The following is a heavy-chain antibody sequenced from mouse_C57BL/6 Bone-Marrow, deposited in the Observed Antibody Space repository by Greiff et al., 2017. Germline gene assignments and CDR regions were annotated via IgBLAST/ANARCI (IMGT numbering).Heavy chain of an antibody. V-gene: IGHV1-69*01. Sequence: QVQLQQPGAELVMPGASVKLSCKASGYTFTSYWMHWVKQRPGQGLEWIGEIDPSDSYTNYNQKFKGKSTLTVDKSSSTAYMQLSSLTSEDSAVYHCAREGVMVPYYFDYWGQGTTLTVSS. CDR3: AREGVMVPYYFDY. D-gene: IGHD2-2*01. J-gene: IGHJ2*01. CDR1: GYTFTSYW. CDR2: IDPSDSYT.